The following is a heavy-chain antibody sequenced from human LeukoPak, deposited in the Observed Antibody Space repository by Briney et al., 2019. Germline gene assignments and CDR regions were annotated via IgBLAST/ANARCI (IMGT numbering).Heavy chain of an antibody. D-gene: IGHD3-22*01. CDR1: GFSFSSNG. V-gene: IGHV3-23*03. CDR3: AKTLNYYDSSGYYSSFDY. CDR2: IYSGGST. J-gene: IGHJ4*02. Sequence: GGSLRLSCVASGFSFSSNGMTWVRQAPGKGLEWVSVIYSGGSTYYADSVKGRFTISRDNSKNTLYLQMNSLRAEDTAVYYCAKTLNYYDSSGYYSSFDYWGQGTLVTVSS.